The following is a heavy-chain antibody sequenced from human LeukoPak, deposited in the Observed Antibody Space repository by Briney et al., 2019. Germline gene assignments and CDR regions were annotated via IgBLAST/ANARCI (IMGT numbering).Heavy chain of an antibody. Sequence: SETLSLTCAVSGYSISSGYYWGWIRQPPGKGLEWIGSIYYSGSTYYNPSLKSRVTISVDTSKNQFSLKLSSATAADTAVYYCARLAGLHREYFDYWGQGTLVTVSS. CDR2: IYYSGST. CDR3: ARLAGLHREYFDY. J-gene: IGHJ4*02. D-gene: IGHD1-14*01. V-gene: IGHV4-38-2*01. CDR1: GYSISSGYY.